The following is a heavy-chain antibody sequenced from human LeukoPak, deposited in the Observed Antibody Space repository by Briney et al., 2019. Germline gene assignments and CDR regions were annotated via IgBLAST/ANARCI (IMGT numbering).Heavy chain of an antibody. CDR3: AKGMEYSSSSGIDY. CDR1: RFTFDDYT. D-gene: IGHD6-6*01. J-gene: IGHJ4*02. V-gene: IGHV3-43*01. Sequence: GGSLRLSCAASRFTFDDYTMHWVRQAPGKGLEWVSLISWDGGSTYYADSVKGRFTISRDNSKNSLYLQMNSLRTEDTALYYCAKGMEYSSSSGIDYWGQGTLVTVSS. CDR2: ISWDGGST.